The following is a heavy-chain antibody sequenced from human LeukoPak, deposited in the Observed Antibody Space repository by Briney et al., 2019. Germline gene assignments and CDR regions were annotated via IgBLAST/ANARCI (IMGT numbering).Heavy chain of an antibody. V-gene: IGHV3-7*01. CDR3: ARERMYSGSGSTYPYYDY. Sequence: GGSLRLPCAASGFTFSSYWMSWVRQSPGKGLEWVANIKPDGSEKYFMDSVKGRFTISRDNAKNALYLEMNSLRAEDTAEYFCARERMYSGSGSTYPYYDYWGQGTLLTVSS. D-gene: IGHD3-10*01. CDR2: IKPDGSEK. CDR1: GFTFSSYW. J-gene: IGHJ4*02.